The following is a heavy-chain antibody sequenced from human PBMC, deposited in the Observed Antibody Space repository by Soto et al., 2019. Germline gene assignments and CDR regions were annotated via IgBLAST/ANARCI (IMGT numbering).Heavy chain of an antibody. CDR2: INHSGST. D-gene: IGHD2-15*01. Sequence: SETLSLTCAVYGGSFSGYYWSWIRQPPGKGLEWIGEINHSGSTNYNPSLKSRVTISVDTSKNQFSLKLSSVTAADTAVYYCASVRLGYCSGGSCYGKIDPWGQGTLVTVSS. J-gene: IGHJ5*02. CDR1: GGSFSGYY. CDR3: ASVRLGYCSGGSCYGKIDP. V-gene: IGHV4-34*01.